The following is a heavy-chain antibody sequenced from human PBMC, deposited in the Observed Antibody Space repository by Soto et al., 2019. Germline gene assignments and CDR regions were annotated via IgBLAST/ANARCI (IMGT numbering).Heavy chain of an antibody. V-gene: IGHV3-64*04. CDR2: ISSNGGST. D-gene: IGHD2-15*01. J-gene: IGHJ6*04. Sequence: GGSLRLSCSASGFTFSSYAMHWVRQAPGKGLEYVSAISSNGGSTYYADSVKGRFTISRDTSENTLHLQMDSLRAEDTAVYYCARDDVLCDGGRCYGVPLDGWGKGTTVTVSS. CDR1: GFTFSSYA. CDR3: ARDDVLCDGGRCYGVPLDG.